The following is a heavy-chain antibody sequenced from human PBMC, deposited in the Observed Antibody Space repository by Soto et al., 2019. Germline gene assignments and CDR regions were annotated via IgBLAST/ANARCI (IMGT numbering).Heavy chain of an antibody. CDR1: GFVLSNYR. D-gene: IGHD6-25*01. J-gene: IGHJ6*02. CDR3: ACGFKGFYRVSSYYGMDL. Sequence: QGHLGQSGAEVKKPGASVKVSCRASGFVLSNYRMNWVRQAPGQGPEWMGWINTFNGDKKYAQKFQDRVTMTTDMSRKRTYMELRSLTSDVTAVYYCACGFKGFYRVSSYYGMDLWGQGTTVTVSS. CDR2: INTFNGDK. V-gene: IGHV1-18*01.